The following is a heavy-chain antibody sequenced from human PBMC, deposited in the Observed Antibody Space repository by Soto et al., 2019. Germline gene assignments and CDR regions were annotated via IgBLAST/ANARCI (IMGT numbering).Heavy chain of an antibody. V-gene: IGHV1-46*01. Sequence: QVQLVQSGAEVKKPGASVKVSCKASGYTFTSHYMHWVRQAPGQGLEWMGIINPSGGSTSYAQKFQGRVTMTRDTSTSTVYMELSSLRSEDTAVYYCARAYCGGDCRQYYYYGMDVWGQGTTVTVSS. CDR1: GYTFTSHY. J-gene: IGHJ6*02. D-gene: IGHD2-21*02. CDR2: INPSGGST. CDR3: ARAYCGGDCRQYYYYGMDV.